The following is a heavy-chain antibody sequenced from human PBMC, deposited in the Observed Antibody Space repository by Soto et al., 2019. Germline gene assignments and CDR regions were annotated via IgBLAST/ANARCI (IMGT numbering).Heavy chain of an antibody. CDR3: ARGQRWLQFGAPGSH. Sequence: PSETLSLTCTVSGGSISSGDYYWSWIRQPPGKGLEWIGYIYYTGSTYYNPSLKSRVTISVDTSKNQFSLKLSSVTAADTAVYYCARGQRWLQFGAPGSHWCQGTLVTVSS. CDR1: GGSISSGDYY. V-gene: IGHV4-30-4*01. D-gene: IGHD5-12*01. CDR2: IYYTGST. J-gene: IGHJ4*02.